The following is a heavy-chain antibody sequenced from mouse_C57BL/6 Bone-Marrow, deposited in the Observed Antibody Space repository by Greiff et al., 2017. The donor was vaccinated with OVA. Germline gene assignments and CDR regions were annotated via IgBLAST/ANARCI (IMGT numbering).Heavy chain of an antibody. J-gene: IGHJ3*01. V-gene: IGHV5-4*03. Sequence: DVKLVESGGGIVKPGGSLKLSCAASGFTFSSYAMSWVRQTPEKRLEWVATISDGGSYTYYPDNVKGRFTISRDNAENNLYLQMSHLKSEDTAMYYCARYYGNYYWGQGTLVTVSA. CDR3: ARYYGNYY. CDR1: GFTFSSYA. CDR2: ISDGGSYT. D-gene: IGHD2-1*01.